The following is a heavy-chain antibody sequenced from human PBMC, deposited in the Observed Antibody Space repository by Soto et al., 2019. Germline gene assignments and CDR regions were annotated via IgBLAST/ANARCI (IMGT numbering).Heavy chain of an antibody. CDR3: EREGNWRRDY. V-gene: IGHV3-7*01. Sequence: EVQLVDSGGGLVQPGGSLGLSCAASGFTLSYYWMSWVRQAPGKGLEWVARIKQDGSEKAYVDSVKGRFIIPRENDKKSIYIKMNRLRGEDTAVYSSEREGNWRRDYWGQGTLVTVFS. CDR2: IKQDGSEK. J-gene: IGHJ4*02. D-gene: IGHD1-1*01. CDR1: GFTLSYYW.